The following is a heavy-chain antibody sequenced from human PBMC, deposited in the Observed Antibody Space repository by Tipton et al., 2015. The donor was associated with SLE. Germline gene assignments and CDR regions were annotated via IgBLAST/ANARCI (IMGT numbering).Heavy chain of an antibody. V-gene: IGHV4-38-2*01. CDR1: GYSISSGYY. CDR2: IYHSGST. J-gene: IGHJ4*02. CDR3: ARREEEFDY. Sequence: TLSLTCAVSGYSISSGYYWGWIRQPPGKGLEWIGSIYHSGSTYYNPSLKSRVTISVDTSKNQFSLKLSSVTAADTAVYYCARREEEFDYWGQGTLVTVSS. D-gene: IGHD5-24*01.